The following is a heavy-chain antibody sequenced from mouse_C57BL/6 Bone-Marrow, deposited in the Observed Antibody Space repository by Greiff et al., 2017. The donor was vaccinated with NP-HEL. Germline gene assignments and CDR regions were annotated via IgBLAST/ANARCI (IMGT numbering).Heavy chain of an antibody. CDR3: ARELLRFYYFDY. J-gene: IGHJ2*01. D-gene: IGHD1-1*01. CDR2: ISDGGSYT. CDR1: GFTFSSYA. V-gene: IGHV5-4*01. Sequence: EVKLVESGGGLVKPGGSLKLSCAASGFTFSSYAMSRVRQTPEKRLEWVATISDGGSYTYYPDNVKGRFTISRDNAKNNLYLQMSHLKSEDTAMYYCARELLRFYYFDYWGQGTTLTVSS.